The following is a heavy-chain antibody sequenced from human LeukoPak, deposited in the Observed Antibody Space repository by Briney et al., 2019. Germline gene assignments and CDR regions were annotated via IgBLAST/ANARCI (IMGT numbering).Heavy chain of an antibody. CDR2: IYYSGST. D-gene: IGHD3-3*01. J-gene: IGHJ5*02. CDR3: ARVGGHYDFWSGYYPIHRNCFDP. CDR1: GGSISSSSYY. V-gene: IGHV4-39*07. Sequence: SESLSLTCTVSGGSISSSSYYWGWLRQPPGKGLEWSGSIYYSGSTYYNPSLKRRVTISVDTSKNQFSLKLSSVTAADTAVYYCARVGGHYDFWSGYYPIHRNCFDPWGQGTLVTVSS.